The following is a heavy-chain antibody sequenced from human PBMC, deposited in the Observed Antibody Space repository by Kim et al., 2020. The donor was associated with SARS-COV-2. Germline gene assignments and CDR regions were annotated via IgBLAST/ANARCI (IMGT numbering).Heavy chain of an antibody. V-gene: IGHV1-58*01. Sequence: SVKVSCKASGFTFTSSAVQWVRQARGQRLEWIGWIVVGSGNTNYAQKFQERVTITRDMSTSTAYMELSSLRSEDTAVFYCAAPLRYFDDDGMDVWGQGTTVTVTS. J-gene: IGHJ6*02. CDR3: AAPLRYFDDDGMDV. CDR2: IVVGSGNT. D-gene: IGHD3-9*01. CDR1: GFTFTSSA.